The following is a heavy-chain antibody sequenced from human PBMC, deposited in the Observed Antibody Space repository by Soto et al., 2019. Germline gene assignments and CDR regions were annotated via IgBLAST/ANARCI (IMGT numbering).Heavy chain of an antibody. V-gene: IGHV3-15*01. Sequence: GESLKISCAASGFTFSNAWMSWVRQAPGKGLEWVGHIKSKTDGGTTDYAAPVKGRFTISRDDSKNTLYLQMNSLKTEDTAVYYCTTGAVGATDYWGQGTLVTVSS. CDR1: GFTFSNAW. CDR3: TTGAVGATDY. CDR2: IKSKTDGGTT. D-gene: IGHD1-26*01. J-gene: IGHJ4*02.